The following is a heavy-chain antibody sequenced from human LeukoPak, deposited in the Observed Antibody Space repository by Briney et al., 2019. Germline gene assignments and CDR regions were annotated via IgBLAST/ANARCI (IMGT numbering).Heavy chain of an antibody. D-gene: IGHD6-6*01. CDR1: GFTFSSYS. CDR2: ISSSSSTK. V-gene: IGHV3-48*01. J-gene: IGHJ6*03. CDR3: ARELYSSSSVYPYYYMGV. Sequence: PGGSLRLSCAASGFTFSSYSMNWVRQAPGKGLEWVSYISSSSSTKYYADSVKGRFSISRDNAKNSLYLQMNSLRAEDTAVYYCARELYSSSSVYPYYYMGVWDKGTTVTVSS.